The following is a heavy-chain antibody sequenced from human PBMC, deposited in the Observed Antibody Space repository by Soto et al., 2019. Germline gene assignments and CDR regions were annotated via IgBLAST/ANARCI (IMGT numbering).Heavy chain of an antibody. CDR1: GYTFTSYG. CDR2: ISAYNGNT. V-gene: IGHV1-18*04. Sequence: GASVKVSCKASGYTFTSYGISWVRQAPGQGLEWMGWISAYNGNTNYAQKLQGRVTMTTDTSTTTAYMELSSLRSEDTAVFYCANQRQTSCPSGACLPPLDVWGQGTTVTVSS. CDR3: ANQRQTSCPSGACLPPLDV. D-gene: IGHD2-21*01. J-gene: IGHJ6*02.